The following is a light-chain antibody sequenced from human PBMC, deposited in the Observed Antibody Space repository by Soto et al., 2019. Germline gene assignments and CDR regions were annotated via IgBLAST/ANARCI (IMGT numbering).Light chain of an antibody. CDR1: SSDVGGYNF. CDR2: EVS. Sequence: QSALTQPASLSGSPGQSITISCTGTSSDVGGYNFVSWYQQHPGKAPKLMISEVSNRPSGVSNRFSGSKSGNTASLTISGLQTEDEADYYCSSYTITTALVFGSGNKVT. CDR3: SSYTITTALV. J-gene: IGLJ1*01. V-gene: IGLV2-14*01.